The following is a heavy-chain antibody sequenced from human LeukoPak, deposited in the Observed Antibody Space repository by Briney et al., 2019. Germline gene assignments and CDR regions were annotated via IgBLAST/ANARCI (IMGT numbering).Heavy chain of an antibody. J-gene: IGHJ5*02. D-gene: IGHD3-22*01. CDR1: GYTFTSYD. V-gene: IGHV1-8*01. Sequence: GASVKVSFKASGYTFTSYDINWVRQATGQGLEWMGWMNPNSGNTGYAQKFQGRVTMTRNTSISTAYMELSSLRSEDTAVYYCARARSGCSGYFCLPKNWFDPWGQGTLVTVSS. CDR3: ARARSGCSGYFCLPKNWFDP. CDR2: MNPNSGNT.